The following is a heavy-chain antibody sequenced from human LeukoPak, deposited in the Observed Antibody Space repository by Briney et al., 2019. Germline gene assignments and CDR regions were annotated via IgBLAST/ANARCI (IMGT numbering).Heavy chain of an antibody. CDR3: ARDVGEGFCSGGSCSDY. J-gene: IGHJ4*02. CDR1: GYTFTNYA. Sequence: GASVKVSCKASGYTFTNYAFSWVRQAPGQGLEWMGWISAYNGNTNYAQKLQGRVTMTTDTSTSTVYMELRSLRPDDTAVYYCARDVGEGFCSGGSCSDYWGQGTLVTVSS. CDR2: ISAYNGNT. D-gene: IGHD2-15*01. V-gene: IGHV1-18*01.